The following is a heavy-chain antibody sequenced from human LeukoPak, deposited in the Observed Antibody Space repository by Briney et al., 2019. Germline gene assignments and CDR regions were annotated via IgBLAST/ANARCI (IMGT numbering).Heavy chain of an antibody. J-gene: IGHJ4*02. CDR2: ISSSSSTI. Sequence: GGSLRLSCAASGFTFSSYSMNWVRQAPGKGLEWVSYISSSSSTIYYADSVKGRFTISRDNALNSLYLQMNSLRAEDTAIYYCARSIPYGTTWYGRSDYWGQGTLVTVSS. CDR1: GFTFSSYS. V-gene: IGHV3-48*04. D-gene: IGHD6-13*01. CDR3: ARSIPYGTTWYGRSDY.